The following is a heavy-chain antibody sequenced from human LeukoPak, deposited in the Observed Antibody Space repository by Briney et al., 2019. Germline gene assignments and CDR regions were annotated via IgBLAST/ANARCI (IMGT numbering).Heavy chain of an antibody. CDR3: AKDIRGSTSWYGLDS. Sequence: GGPLRLSCAASGFTFDDYAMHWARQAPGKGLEWVSLISWDGGSTYYADSVKGQFTISRDNSKNSLYLQMNSLRAEDTALYYCAKDIRGSTSWYGLDSWGQGTLVTVSS. D-gene: IGHD6-13*01. CDR1: GFTFDDYA. J-gene: IGHJ4*02. V-gene: IGHV3-43D*03. CDR2: ISWDGGST.